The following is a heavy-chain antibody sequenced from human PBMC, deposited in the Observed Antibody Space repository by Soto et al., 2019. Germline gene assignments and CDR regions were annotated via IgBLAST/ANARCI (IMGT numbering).Heavy chain of an antibody. J-gene: IGHJ4*02. Sequence: VGSLRLSCATSGFTFTRYSMNWVRQAPGKGLEWVSSISSTTNYIYYGDSMKGRFTISRDNARNSLYLEMNSLRAEDTAVYYCARESEDLTSNFDYWGQGTLVTVSS. CDR2: ISSTTNYI. CDR3: ARESEDLTSNFDY. V-gene: IGHV3-21*06. CDR1: GFTFTRYS.